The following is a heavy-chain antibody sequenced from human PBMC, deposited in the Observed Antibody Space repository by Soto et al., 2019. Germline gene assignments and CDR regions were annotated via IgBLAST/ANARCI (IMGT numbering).Heavy chain of an antibody. CDR2: IIPIFGTA. Sequence: QVQLVQSGAEVKKPGSSVKVSCKASGGTFSSYAISWVRQAPGQGLEWMGGIIPIFGTANYAQKFQGRVQVTAEEYTSTAYLGLSSLRSEDQAGFYWGGGGNWNYGGDGLFGPWGQGTLVTVSS. CDR3: GGGGNWNYGGDGLFGP. V-gene: IGHV1-69*01. D-gene: IGHD1-7*01. J-gene: IGHJ5*02. CDR1: GGTFSSYA.